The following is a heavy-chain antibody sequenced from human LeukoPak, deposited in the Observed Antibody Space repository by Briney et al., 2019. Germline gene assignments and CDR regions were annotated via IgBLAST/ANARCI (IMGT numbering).Heavy chain of an antibody. Sequence: TGGSLRLSCAASGFTFNNYGMHWVRQAPGKGLEWVAFIRYNGNNQYYADSVKGRLTISRDNSKNTLYLQMNSLKGDDTAVYYCAKAGGPLSSPTDYYYYYMDVWGKGTTVTVSS. V-gene: IGHV3-30*02. CDR3: AKAGGPLSSPTDYYYYYMDV. J-gene: IGHJ6*03. D-gene: IGHD6-19*01. CDR2: IRYNGNNQ. CDR1: GFTFNNYG.